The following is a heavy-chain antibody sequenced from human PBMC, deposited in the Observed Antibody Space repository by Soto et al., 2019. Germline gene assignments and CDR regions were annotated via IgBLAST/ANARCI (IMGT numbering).Heavy chain of an antibody. CDR3: ATPIVAFY. CDR1: GYTFTSYA. J-gene: IGHJ4*02. V-gene: IGHV1-3*01. D-gene: IGHD5-12*01. Sequence: QVHLVQSGAEVKKPGASVKGSCKASGYTFTSYAIHWVRQSPGQRLEWMGWINAGNGNTKYSQKFQGRVIITRDTSAGTAYMELRSLRSEDTAVYYCATPIVAFYWGQGTLVTVSS. CDR2: INAGNGNT.